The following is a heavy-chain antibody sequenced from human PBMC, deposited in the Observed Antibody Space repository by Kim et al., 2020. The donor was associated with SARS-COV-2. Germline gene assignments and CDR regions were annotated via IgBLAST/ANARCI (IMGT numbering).Heavy chain of an antibody. Sequence: GGSLRLSCAASGFTFSSYSMNWVRQAPGKGLEWGSSISSSSSYIYYADSVKGRFTISRDNAKNSRYLQMNSLRAEDTAVYYYARDLGSDNWGGYYYYGMDVWGQGTTVTVSS. CDR3: ARDLGSDNWGGYYYYGMDV. CDR1: GFTFSSYS. D-gene: IGHD7-27*01. CDR2: ISSSSSYI. V-gene: IGHV3-21*01. J-gene: IGHJ6*02.